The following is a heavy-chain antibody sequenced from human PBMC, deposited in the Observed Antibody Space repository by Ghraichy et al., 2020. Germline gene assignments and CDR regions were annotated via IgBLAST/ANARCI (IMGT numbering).Heavy chain of an antibody. J-gene: IGHJ6*02. CDR3: AKAFSPRYTYYYGMDV. D-gene: IGHD5-18*01. CDR2: ISWNSGSI. V-gene: IGHV3-9*01. Sequence: GGSLRLSCAASGFTFDDYAMHWVRQAPGKGLEWVSGISWNSGSIGYADSVKGRFTISRDNAKNSLYLQMNSLRAEDTALYYCAKAFSPRYTYYYGMDVWGQGTTVTVSS. CDR1: GFTFDDYA.